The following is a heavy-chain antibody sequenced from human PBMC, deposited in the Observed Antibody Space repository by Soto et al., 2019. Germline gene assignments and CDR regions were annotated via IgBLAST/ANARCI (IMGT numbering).Heavy chain of an antibody. D-gene: IGHD3-10*01. CDR1: GFTFNDYY. J-gene: IGHJ6*02. Sequence: QVQLVESGEGLVKPGGSLRLSCAASGFTFNDYYMSWVRQAPGKGLEWVSYISSSGPYTKYGDSVKGRFTISRDNAKNSLYLQMSSLRVEDTAVYYCARVPVSKVRGYGMDVWGQGPTVTVS. V-gene: IGHV3-11*06. CDR3: ARVPVSKVRGYGMDV. CDR2: ISSSGPYT.